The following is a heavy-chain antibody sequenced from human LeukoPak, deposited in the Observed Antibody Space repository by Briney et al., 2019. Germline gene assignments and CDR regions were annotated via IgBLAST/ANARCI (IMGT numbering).Heavy chain of an antibody. D-gene: IGHD6-19*01. CDR1: GFTFSNAW. Sequence: GGSLRLSCAASGFTFSNAWMSWVRQAPGKGLEWVGRIKSKTDGGTTDYAAPVKGRFSISRDDSKNTLFVQMNSLRTEDTAVYYCTTKWTAVGARDYWGQGTLVTVSS. J-gene: IGHJ4*02. CDR2: IKSKTDGGTT. V-gene: IGHV3-15*01. CDR3: TTKWTAVGARDY.